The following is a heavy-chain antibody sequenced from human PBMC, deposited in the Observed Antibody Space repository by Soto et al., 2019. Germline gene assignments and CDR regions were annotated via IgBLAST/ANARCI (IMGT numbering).Heavy chain of an antibody. CDR1: GFIFGNYG. D-gene: IGHD5-18*01. CDR3: AKDIGGYTHGHDAFDI. CDR2: ISVSGGST. Sequence: GGSLRLSCAGSGFIFGNYGMNWVRQAPGKGLEWVSGISVSGGSTFYADSVKGRFSISRDNSKNTLYLQMNSLRAEDTALYYCAKDIGGYTHGHDAFDIWGQGTMVTVSS. V-gene: IGHV3-23*01. J-gene: IGHJ3*02.